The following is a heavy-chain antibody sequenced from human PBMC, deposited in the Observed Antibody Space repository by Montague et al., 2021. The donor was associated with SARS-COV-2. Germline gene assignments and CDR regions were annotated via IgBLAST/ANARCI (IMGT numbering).Heavy chain of an antibody. J-gene: IGHJ5*02. D-gene: IGHD4-11*01. CDR1: GGSISSYY. V-gene: IGHV4-59*01. CDR3: AREDYSNAWFDP. Sequence: SETLSLTCTVSGGSISSYYWSWIRQPPGKGLEWIGHIYYSGSTNXNPSLKSRVTISVDTSKNQFSLKLSSVTAADTAVYYCAREDYSNAWFDPWGQGTLVTVSS. CDR2: IYYSGST.